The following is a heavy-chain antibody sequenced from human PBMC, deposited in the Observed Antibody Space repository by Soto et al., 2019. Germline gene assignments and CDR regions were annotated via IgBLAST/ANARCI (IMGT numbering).Heavy chain of an antibody. Sequence: ASVKVSCKASGYTFTNYYMHWVRQAPGQGIEWMGIINPSGGSTSYAQKFQGRVTLTRDTSTSTVYMELSSLRSEDTAVYYCARAKPSRDCLEYWGLGSLVTVSS. J-gene: IGHJ4*02. CDR2: INPSGGST. CDR1: GYTFTNYY. V-gene: IGHV1-46*01. CDR3: ARAKPSRDCLEY.